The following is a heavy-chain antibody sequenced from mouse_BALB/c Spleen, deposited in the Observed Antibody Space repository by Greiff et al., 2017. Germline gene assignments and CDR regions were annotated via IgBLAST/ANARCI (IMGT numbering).Heavy chain of an antibody. V-gene: IGHV5-17*02. CDR1: GFTFSSFG. D-gene: IGHD2-1*01. CDR3: ARPFYGKDAMDY. J-gene: IGHJ4*01. Sequence: EVKVVESGGGLVQPGGSRKLSCAASGFTFSSFGMHWVRQAPEKGLEWVAYISSGSSTIYYADTVKGRFTISRDNPKNTLFLQMTSLRSEDTAMYYCARPFYGKDAMDYWGQGTSVTVSS. CDR2: ISSGSSTI.